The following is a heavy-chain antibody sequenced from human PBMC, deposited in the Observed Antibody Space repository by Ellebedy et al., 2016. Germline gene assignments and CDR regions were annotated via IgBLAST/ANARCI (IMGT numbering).Heavy chain of an antibody. CDR2: ISSSSSYT. CDR1: GFTFSSYG. J-gene: IGHJ4*02. D-gene: IGHD3-9*01. Sequence: GESLKISCAASGFTFSSYGMHWVRQAPGKGLEWVSYISSSSSYTNYADSVKGRFTISRDNAKNSLYLQMNSLRAEDTALYYCAKDYRYDILTGYPDYWGQGTLVTVSS. V-gene: IGHV3-21*05. CDR3: AKDYRYDILTGYPDY.